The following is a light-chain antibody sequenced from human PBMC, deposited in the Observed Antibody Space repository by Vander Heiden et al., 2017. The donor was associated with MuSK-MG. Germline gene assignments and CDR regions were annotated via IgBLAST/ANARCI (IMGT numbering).Light chain of an antibody. V-gene: IGKV3-20*01. Sequence: IVLTQSPGPLSLSPGERATLSCRASRSVSSSSLAWYQQKPGQAPRLLIYGASTRATGIPDRFSGSGSGTDFTLTISRLDPEDFAVYYCQQDGSSPPTFGQGTKVXIK. CDR2: GAS. CDR1: RSVSSSS. CDR3: QQDGSSPPT. J-gene: IGKJ1*01.